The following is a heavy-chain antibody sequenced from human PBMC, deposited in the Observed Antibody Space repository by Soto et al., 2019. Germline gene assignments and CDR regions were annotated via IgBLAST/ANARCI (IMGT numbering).Heavy chain of an antibody. CDR3: AREESSGWYRWDAFDI. CDR2: ISYDGSNK. Sequence: GGSLRLSCAASGFTFSSYAMHWVRQAPGKGLEWVAVISYDGSNKYYADSVKGRFTISRDNSKNTLYLQMNSLSAEDTAVYYCAREESSGWYRWDAFDIWGQGTMVTVSS. CDR1: GFTFSSYA. D-gene: IGHD6-19*01. V-gene: IGHV3-30-3*01. J-gene: IGHJ3*02.